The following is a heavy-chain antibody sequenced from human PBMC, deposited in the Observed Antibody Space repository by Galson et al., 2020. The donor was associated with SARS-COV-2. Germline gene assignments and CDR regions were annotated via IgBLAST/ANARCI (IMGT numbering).Heavy chain of an antibody. V-gene: IGHV4-39*07. CDR3: ARDIRPPPPSYYDFWSGYPRDPAYYYYYYMDV. J-gene: IGHJ6*03. CDR1: GGSISSSSYY. Sequence: SEILSLTCTVSGGSISSSSYYWGWIRQPPGKGLEWIGSIYYSGSTYYNPSLKSLFTISVDTSKNQFSLKLSSVTAADTAVYYCARDIRPPPPSYYDFWSGYPRDPAYYYYYYMDVWGKGTTVTVSS. CDR2: IYYSGST. D-gene: IGHD3-3*01.